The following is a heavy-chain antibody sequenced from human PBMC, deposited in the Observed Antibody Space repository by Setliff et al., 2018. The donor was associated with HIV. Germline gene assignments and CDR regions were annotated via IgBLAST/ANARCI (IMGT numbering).Heavy chain of an antibody. CDR3: AKDSSKIVATINGGYFDS. V-gene: IGHV3-33*06. J-gene: IGHJ4*02. CDR2: IWYNGSTE. D-gene: IGHD5-12*01. CDR1: GFTFSSYG. Sequence: PGGSMRLSCAASGFTFSSYGMHWVRQAPGKGLEWVAVIWYNGSTEYYAGSVKGRFTISRDNSKNTLYLQMNSLRAEDTAVYYCAKDSSKIVATINGGYFDSWGQGALVTVSS.